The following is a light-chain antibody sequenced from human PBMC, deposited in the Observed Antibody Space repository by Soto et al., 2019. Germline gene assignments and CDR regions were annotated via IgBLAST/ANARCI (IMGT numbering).Light chain of an antibody. V-gene: IGKV3-20*01. CDR1: QSVSSSY. CDR3: HQYDKSPWT. J-gene: IGKJ1*01. CDR2: GTS. Sequence: EIVLTQSPGTLSLSPGERATLSCRASQSVSSSYLAWYQQKPGQAPRLLTYGTSTRATGIPDRFSGSGSGTEFNLTISSLEPEDFAVCYCHQYDKSPWTFGRGTKVEIK.